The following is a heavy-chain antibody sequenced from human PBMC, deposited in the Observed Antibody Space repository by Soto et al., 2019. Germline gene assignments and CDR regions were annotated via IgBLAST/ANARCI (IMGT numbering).Heavy chain of an antibody. CDR1: GYTFTSYN. D-gene: IGHD6-13*01. CDR3: ARGRYSSSRGYYFDY. J-gene: IGHJ4*02. V-gene: IGHV1-8*01. Sequence: ASVKVSCKASGYTFTSYNINWVRQATGQGLEWMGWMNPNGGNTGYAQKFQGRVTMTRNTSISTAYMELSGLRSEDTAVYYCARGRYSSSRGYYFDYWGQGTQVTVSS. CDR2: MNPNGGNT.